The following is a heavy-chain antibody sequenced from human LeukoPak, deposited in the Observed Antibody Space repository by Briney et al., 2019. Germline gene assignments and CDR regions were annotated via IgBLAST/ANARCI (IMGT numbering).Heavy chain of an antibody. CDR2: IIPIFGTA. J-gene: IGHJ6*03. CDR3: ARATGIAARLFSRYYYYMDV. Sequence: ASVKVSCKVSGYTFTVTGYYIHWVRRAPGQGLEWMGGIIPIFGTANCAQKFQGRVTITTDESTSTAYMELSSLRSEDTAVYYCARATGIAARLFSRYYYYMDVWGKGTTVTVSS. V-gene: IGHV1-69*05. D-gene: IGHD6-6*01. CDR1: GYTFTVTGYY.